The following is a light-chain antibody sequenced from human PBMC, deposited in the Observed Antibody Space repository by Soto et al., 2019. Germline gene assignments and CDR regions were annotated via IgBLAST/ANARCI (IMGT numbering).Light chain of an antibody. J-gene: IGLJ1*01. CDR3: CSYAGSSTYV. Sequence: QSALTQPASVSGSPGQSITISCTGTSSDVGDYNYVSWYQQHPGKAPKVMIYEGSKRPSGVSNRFSGSKSGNTASLTISGLQAEDEADYYCCSYAGSSTYVFGTGTKLTVL. CDR1: SSDVGDYNY. V-gene: IGLV2-23*01. CDR2: EGS.